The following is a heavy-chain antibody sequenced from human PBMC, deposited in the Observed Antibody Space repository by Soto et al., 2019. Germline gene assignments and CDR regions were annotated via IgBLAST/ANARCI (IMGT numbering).Heavy chain of an antibody. D-gene: IGHD3-22*01. CDR3: ARDRYYDSSGYTRGYYYGMDV. CDR1: GGSISSGGYY. V-gene: IGHV4-31*03. J-gene: IGHJ6*02. CDR2: IYYSGST. Sequence: RSLTCTVSGGSISSGGYYWSWIRQHPGKGLEWIGYIYYSGSTYYNPSLKSRVTISVDTSKNQFSLKLSSVTAADTAVYYCARDRYYDSSGYTRGYYYGMDVWGQGTTVTVSS.